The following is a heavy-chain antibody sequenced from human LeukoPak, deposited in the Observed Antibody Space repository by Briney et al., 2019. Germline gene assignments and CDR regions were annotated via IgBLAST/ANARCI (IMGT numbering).Heavy chain of an antibody. J-gene: IGHJ3*02. CDR2: IYSGSST. V-gene: IGHV3-66*01. CDR1: GFTVSSSY. CDR3: ARSATATKAFDI. D-gene: IGHD4-17*01. Sequence: PGGSLRLSCAASGFTVSSSYMSWVRQAPGKGLEWVSVIYSGSSTYYADSVKGRFTISRDNSKNTLYLQMNSLRAEDTAVYYCARSATATKAFDIWGQGTMVTVSS.